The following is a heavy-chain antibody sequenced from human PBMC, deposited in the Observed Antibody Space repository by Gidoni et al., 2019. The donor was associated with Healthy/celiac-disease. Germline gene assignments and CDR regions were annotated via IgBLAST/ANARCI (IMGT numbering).Heavy chain of an antibody. V-gene: IGHV4-31*03. CDR3: ARENTQYFTLDE. J-gene: IGHJ4*02. Sequence: QVQLQESGPGLVKPSQTLSLTCPVSGGSISSGGYYWSWIRQHPGKGLEWIGYIYYSGSTYYNPSLKSRVTISVDTSKNQFSLKLSSVTAADTAVYYCARENTQYFTLDEWGQGTLVTVSS. CDR1: GGSISSGGYY. D-gene: IGHD2-2*01. CDR2: IYYSGST.